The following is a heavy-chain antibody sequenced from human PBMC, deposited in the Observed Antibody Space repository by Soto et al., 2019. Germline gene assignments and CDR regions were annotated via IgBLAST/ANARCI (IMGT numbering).Heavy chain of an antibody. CDR3: ASHDYAHYGMDV. Sequence: SETLSLTCTVSGGSICSGDYYWSWIRQPPGKGLEWIGYIYYSGSTYYNPSLKSRVSISVDTSKNQFSLKLSSVTAADTAVYYCASHDYAHYGMDVWGQGTTVTVSS. J-gene: IGHJ6*02. CDR2: IYYSGST. D-gene: IGHD3-16*01. CDR1: GGSICSGDYY. V-gene: IGHV4-30-4*01.